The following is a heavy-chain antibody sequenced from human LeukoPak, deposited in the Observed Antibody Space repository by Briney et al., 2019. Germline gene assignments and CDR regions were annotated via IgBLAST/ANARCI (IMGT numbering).Heavy chain of an antibody. Sequence: SVKVSCKASGGTFSSYAISWVRQAPGQGLEWMGGIIPIFGTANYAQKFQGRVTITADKSTSTAYMELSSLRSEDTAVYYCARGSLAVPAATPDGPGGSLDVWGKGTTVTVSS. CDR2: IIPIFGTA. CDR3: ARGSLAVPAATPDGPGGSLDV. V-gene: IGHV1-69*06. CDR1: GGTFSSYA. J-gene: IGHJ6*04. D-gene: IGHD2-2*02.